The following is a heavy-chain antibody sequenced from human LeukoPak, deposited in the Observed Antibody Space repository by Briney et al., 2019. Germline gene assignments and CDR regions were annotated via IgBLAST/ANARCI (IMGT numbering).Heavy chain of an antibody. V-gene: IGHV4-34*01. CDR3: ARGLNYVVY. Sequence: SETLSLTCAVYGGSFSGYYWSWIRQPPGKGLEWIGEINHSGSTNYNLSLKSRVTISVDASKNQFSLKLSSVTAADTAVYYCARGLNYVVYWGQGTLVTVSS. J-gene: IGHJ4*02. D-gene: IGHD3-10*02. CDR2: INHSGST. CDR1: GGSFSGYY.